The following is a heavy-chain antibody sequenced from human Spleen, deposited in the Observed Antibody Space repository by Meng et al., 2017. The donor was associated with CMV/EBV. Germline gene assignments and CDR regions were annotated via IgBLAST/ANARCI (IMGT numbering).Heavy chain of an antibody. CDR3: ARLVGYSYGYYFDY. J-gene: IGHJ4*02. D-gene: IGHD5-18*01. V-gene: IGHV1-2*02. CDR2: INPKSGGT. Sequence: ASVKVSCKASGYTFTDHSIHWVRQAPGQGLEWMGWINPKSGGTKYAQKFQGRVTMTRDTSISTVYMELRSLRSDDTAVYYCARLVGYSYGYYFDYWGQGTLVTVSS. CDR1: GYTFTDHS.